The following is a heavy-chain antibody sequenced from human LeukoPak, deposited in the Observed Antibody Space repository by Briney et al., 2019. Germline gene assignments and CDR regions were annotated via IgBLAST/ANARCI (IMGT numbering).Heavy chain of an antibody. D-gene: IGHD6-13*01. CDR3: ATDAGYSSRWYNY. Sequence: EGSLRLSCAASGFTFTNAYMNWVRQAPGKGLEWVGRIKSNIDGGTIDYAAPVKGRFSISRDDSRNTLFLQMNSLKTEDTAVYYCATDAGYSSRWYNYWGQGTLVTVAS. J-gene: IGHJ4*02. CDR1: GFTFTNAY. CDR2: IKSNIDGGTI. V-gene: IGHV3-15*01.